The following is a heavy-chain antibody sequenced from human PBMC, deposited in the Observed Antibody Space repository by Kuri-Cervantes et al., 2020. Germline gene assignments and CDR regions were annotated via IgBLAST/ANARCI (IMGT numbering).Heavy chain of an antibody. Sequence: GGSLRLSCAASGFTFSTYAMSWVRQAPGKGLEWVSVISGSGGGTYYADSVKGRFTISRDNAKNSLYLQMNSLRAEDTAVYYCARGYDMGWGYWGQGTLVTVSS. V-gene: IGHV3-23*01. J-gene: IGHJ4*02. CDR3: ARGYDMGWGY. CDR2: ISGSGGGT. D-gene: IGHD3-9*01. CDR1: GFTFSTYA.